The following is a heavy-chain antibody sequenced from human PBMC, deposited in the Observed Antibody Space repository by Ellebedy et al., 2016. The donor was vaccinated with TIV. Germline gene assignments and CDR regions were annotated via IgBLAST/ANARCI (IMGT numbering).Heavy chain of an antibody. CDR1: GDSINSYY. CDR2: VFHTGST. D-gene: IGHD3-16*01. Sequence: MPSETLSLTCSVSGDSINSYYWSWIRQPPGKGLEWIGYVFHTGSTNYNPSLKNRVTRSIDTSKNQFSLRLNSVTAADTAVYYCAKREAFRGVKGLSNWFDPWGRGTLVTVSS. CDR3: AKREAFRGVKGLSNWFDP. V-gene: IGHV4-59*08. J-gene: IGHJ5*02.